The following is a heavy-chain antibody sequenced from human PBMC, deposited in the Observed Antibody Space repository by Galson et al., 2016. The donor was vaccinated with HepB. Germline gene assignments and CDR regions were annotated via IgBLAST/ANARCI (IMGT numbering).Heavy chain of an antibody. CDR3: AKEGQVGGTIMDH. Sequence: SLRLSCAASGFTFNSYAMSWVRQPPGKGPEWVSAISGSGGSTYYADSVKGRFTISRDNSKNTLYLQMNSLRAEDTAVYYCAKEGQVGGTIMDHWGQGTLVTVSS. D-gene: IGHD1-26*01. CDR2: ISGSGGST. V-gene: IGHV3-23*01. J-gene: IGHJ4*02. CDR1: GFTFNSYA.